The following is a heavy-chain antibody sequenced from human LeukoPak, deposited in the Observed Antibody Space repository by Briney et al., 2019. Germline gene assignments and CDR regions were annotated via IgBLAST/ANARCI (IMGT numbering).Heavy chain of an antibody. CDR3: ATSGYSSSWYVS. CDR2: IRYDGSNP. J-gene: IGHJ4*02. V-gene: IGHV3-30*02. CDR1: GFTFSSYG. D-gene: IGHD6-13*01. Sequence: GGSLRLSCAASGFTFSSYGMHWVRQAPGKGLEWVAFIRYDGSNPYYADSVKGRFTISRDNSKNMLYLQMNSLRAEDTAVYYCATSGYSSSWYVSWGQGILVTVSS.